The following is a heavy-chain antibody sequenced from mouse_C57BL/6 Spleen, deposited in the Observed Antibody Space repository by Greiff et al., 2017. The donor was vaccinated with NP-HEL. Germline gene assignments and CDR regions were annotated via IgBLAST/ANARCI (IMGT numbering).Heavy chain of an antibody. D-gene: IGHD4-1*01. J-gene: IGHJ3*01. V-gene: IGHV1-22*01. CDR1: GYTFTDYN. CDR2: INPNNGGT. Sequence: VQLQQSGPELVKPGASVKMSCKASGYTFTDYNMHWVKQSHGKSLEWIGYINPNNGGTSYNQKFKGKATLTVNKSSSTAYMELRSLTSVDSAVYYCARPLTGTRNWFAYWGQGTLVTVSA. CDR3: ARPLTGTRNWFAY.